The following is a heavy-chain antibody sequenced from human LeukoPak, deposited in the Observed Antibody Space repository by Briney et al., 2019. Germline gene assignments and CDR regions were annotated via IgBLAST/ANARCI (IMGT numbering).Heavy chain of an antibody. D-gene: IGHD6-6*01. CDR2: IYYSGTT. V-gene: IGHV4-59*01. Sequence: PWETLSLTCTVSGGPISSYYWRWIRQPPGKGLEWLAYIYYSGTTNYNPSLKSRVTISIDTSKKQFSLKLTSVTAADTAMYFCARRVTSSTSPRDAFDIWGQGTMVTVSS. CDR1: GGPISSYY. CDR3: ARRVTSSTSPRDAFDI. J-gene: IGHJ3*02.